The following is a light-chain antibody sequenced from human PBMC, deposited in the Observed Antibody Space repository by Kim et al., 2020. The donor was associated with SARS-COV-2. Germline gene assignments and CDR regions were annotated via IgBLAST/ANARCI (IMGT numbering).Light chain of an antibody. J-gene: IGLJ2*01. CDR3: NYRERGVNHVR. Sequence: GQKDRNKSKGDRRRSYDGTWNQQKTGQAPVLVIYEKNSRTTGIPARFSASYSGNTAFLTSTGAQAGDDADYYWNYRERGVNHVRFGGGTQLTVL. V-gene: IGLV3-19*01. CDR1: RRRSYD. CDR2: EKN.